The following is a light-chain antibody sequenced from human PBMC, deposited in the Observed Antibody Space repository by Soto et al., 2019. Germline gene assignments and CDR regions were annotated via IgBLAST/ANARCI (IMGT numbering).Light chain of an antibody. V-gene: IGKV3-20*01. CDR2: NSS. J-gene: IGKJ1*01. Sequence: ETVLTQSPGTLSLSPGERATLSCRASQSVRSNYLAWYQQKPGQAPRLLIYNSSTRATGIPDRFSGSGSGTDFTLTISRLEPEDFALYYWQQYRDLPQTFGQGTKV. CDR1: QSVRSNY. CDR3: QQYRDLPQT.